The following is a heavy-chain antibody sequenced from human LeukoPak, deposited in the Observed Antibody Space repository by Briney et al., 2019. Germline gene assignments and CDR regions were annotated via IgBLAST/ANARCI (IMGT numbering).Heavy chain of an antibody. J-gene: IGHJ5*02. D-gene: IGHD6-19*01. CDR1: GYTFTGYY. Sequence: ASVKVSCKASGYTFTGYYMHRVRQAPGQGLEWMGWINPNSGGTNYAQKFQGRVTMTRDTSISTAYMELSRLTSDDTAVYYCAREYGSGLYNWFDPWGQGALVTVSS. CDR2: INPNSGGT. CDR3: AREYGSGLYNWFDP. V-gene: IGHV1-2*02.